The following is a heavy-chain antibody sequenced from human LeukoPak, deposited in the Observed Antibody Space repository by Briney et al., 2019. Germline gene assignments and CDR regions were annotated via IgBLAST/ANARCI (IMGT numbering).Heavy chain of an antibody. CDR3: AREGYCSSTSCQNRYAFDI. V-gene: IGHV4-39*07. J-gene: IGHJ3*02. Sequence: PSETLSLTCTVSGASFSSSSHYWGWIRQPPGKGLEWIGEINHSGSTNYNPSLKSRVTISVDTSKNQFSLKLSSVTAADTAVYYCAREGYCSSTSCQNRYAFDIWGQGTMVTVSS. D-gene: IGHD2-2*01. CDR2: INHSGST. CDR1: GASFSSSSHY.